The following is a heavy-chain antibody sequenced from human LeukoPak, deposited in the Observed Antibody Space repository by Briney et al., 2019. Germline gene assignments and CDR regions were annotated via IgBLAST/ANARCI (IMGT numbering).Heavy chain of an antibody. CDR2: IKQDGSEK. CDR1: GFTFSSYW. V-gene: IGHV3-7*01. J-gene: IGHJ4*02. Sequence: GGSLRLSCAASGFTFSSYWMSWVCQAPGKGLEWVANIKQDGSEKYYVDSVKGRFTISRDNAKNSLYLQMNSLRAEDTAVYYCARDRGVRGVITYYFDYWGQGTLVTVSS. D-gene: IGHD3-10*01. CDR3: ARDRGVRGVITYYFDY.